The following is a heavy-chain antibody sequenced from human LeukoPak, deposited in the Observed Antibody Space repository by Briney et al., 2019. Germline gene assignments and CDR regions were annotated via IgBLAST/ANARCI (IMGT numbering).Heavy chain of an antibody. V-gene: IGHV3-9*01. CDR2: ISWNSGST. J-gene: IGHJ5*02. CDR3: AKAVKKRTDSSSWFDP. CDR1: GFTFDDYA. D-gene: IGHD6-13*01. Sequence: GGSLRLSCAASGFTFDDYAMHWVRQAPGKGLEWVSGISWNSGSTGYADSVKGRFTISRDNAKNSLYLQMNSLRAEDTALYYCAKAVKKRTDSSSWFDPWGQGTLVTVSS.